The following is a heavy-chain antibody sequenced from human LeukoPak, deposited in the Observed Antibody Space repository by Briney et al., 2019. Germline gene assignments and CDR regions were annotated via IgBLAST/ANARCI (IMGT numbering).Heavy chain of an antibody. J-gene: IGHJ4*02. CDR2: IYYSGST. Sequence: SETLSLTCTVSGGSISSYYWSWIRQPPGKGLEWIGYIYYSGSTNYNPSLKSRVTISADTSKNQFSLKLSSVTAADTAVYYCARLSTYDLLPDYWGQGTLVTVSS. CDR1: GGSISSYY. D-gene: IGHD2/OR15-2a*01. V-gene: IGHV4-59*08. CDR3: ARLSTYDLLPDY.